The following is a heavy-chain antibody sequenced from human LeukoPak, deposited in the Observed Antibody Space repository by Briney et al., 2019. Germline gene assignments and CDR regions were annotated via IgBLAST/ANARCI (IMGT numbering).Heavy chain of an antibody. CDR2: IYGSGST. D-gene: IGHD6-13*01. Sequence: SETLSLTCTVFGDSLSSHYWSWIRQSPGKGLEWIGYIYGSGSTHYDPSLRSRVTISVDTSKNQFSLKLSSVTAADTAVYYCARGRSVWYFGWFDPWGQGTLVTVSS. CDR1: GDSLSSHY. J-gene: IGHJ5*02. V-gene: IGHV4-59*11. CDR3: ARGRSVWYFGWFDP.